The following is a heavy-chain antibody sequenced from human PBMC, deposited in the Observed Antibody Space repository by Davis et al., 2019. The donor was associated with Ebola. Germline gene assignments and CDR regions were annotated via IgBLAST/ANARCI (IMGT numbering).Heavy chain of an antibody. J-gene: IGHJ6*03. CDR3: ARESADWEYQLLRYYYMDV. Sequence: PSETLSLTCTVSGGSISSANYYWSWIRQSPGKGLEWIGYIYYSGSTYYNPSLKSRVTISVDTSKNQFSLKLSSVTAADTAVYYCARESADWEYQLLRYYYMDVWGKGTTVTVSS. CDR1: GGSISSANYY. V-gene: IGHV4-30-4*01. D-gene: IGHD2-2*01. CDR2: IYYSGST.